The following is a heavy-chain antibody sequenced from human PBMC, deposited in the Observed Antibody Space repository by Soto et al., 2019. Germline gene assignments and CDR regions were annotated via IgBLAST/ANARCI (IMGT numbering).Heavy chain of an antibody. J-gene: IGHJ6*02. D-gene: IGHD3-10*01. CDR1: GYTFTSYS. CDR2: ISTYNDNT. V-gene: IGHV1-18*01. CDR3: ARDQYDVSGTLYDYGMDV. Sequence: QVQLVQSGAEVKKPGASVKVSCKASGYTFTSYSISWVRQAPGQGLEWMGWISTYNDNTDYAQNLQGRVTMTTDTAPSTAYMALRSLRSEDAAVYYCARDQYDVSGTLYDYGMDVWGQGTTVTVSS.